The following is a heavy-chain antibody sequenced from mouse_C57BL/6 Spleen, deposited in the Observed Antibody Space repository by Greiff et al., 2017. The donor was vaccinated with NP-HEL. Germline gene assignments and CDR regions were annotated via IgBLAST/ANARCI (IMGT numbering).Heavy chain of an antibody. CDR3: ATGGLTGTRYFDV. D-gene: IGHD4-1*01. CDR1: GYSFTGYY. Sequence: EVQLQQSGPELVKPGASVKISCKASGYSFTGYYMNWVKQSPEKSLEWIGEINPSTGGTTYNQKFKAKATLTVDKSSSTAYMQLKSLTSEDSAVYYCATGGLTGTRYFDVWGTGTTVTVSS. CDR2: INPSTGGT. J-gene: IGHJ1*03. V-gene: IGHV1-42*01.